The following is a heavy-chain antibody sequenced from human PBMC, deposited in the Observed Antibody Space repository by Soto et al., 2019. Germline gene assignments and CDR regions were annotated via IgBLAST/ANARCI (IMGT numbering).Heavy chain of an antibody. D-gene: IGHD6-6*01. CDR3: AREVGDSSSSQWFDP. V-gene: IGHV3-53*01. CDR2: IYSGGST. Sequence: GGSLRLSCAASGFTVSSNYMSWVRQSPGKGLEWVSLIYSGGSTYYADSVKGRFTISRDSSKNTLYLQMNSLRAEDTAVYYCAREVGDSSSSQWFDPWGQGTLVTVSS. CDR1: GFTVSSNY. J-gene: IGHJ5*02.